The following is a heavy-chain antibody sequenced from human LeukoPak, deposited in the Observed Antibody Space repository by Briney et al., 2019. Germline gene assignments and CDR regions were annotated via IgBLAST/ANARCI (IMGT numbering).Heavy chain of an antibody. V-gene: IGHV4-39*07. CDR2: IYYSGSI. CDR1: GGSISSSSYY. CDR3: ARRSGSYVY. J-gene: IGHJ4*02. Sequence: SETLSLTCSVSGGSISSSSYYWDWIRQPPGQGLEWIGTIYYSGSIYYNPSLQSRVTISVYTSKNQFSLKLSSVTAADTAVYYCARRSGSYVYWGQGTLVTVSS. D-gene: IGHD1-26*01.